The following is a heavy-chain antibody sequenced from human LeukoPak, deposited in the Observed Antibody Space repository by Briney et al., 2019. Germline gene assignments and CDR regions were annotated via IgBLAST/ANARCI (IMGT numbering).Heavy chain of an antibody. V-gene: IGHV1-69*13. CDR2: IIPIFGTA. Sequence: ASVKVSCKXSGGTFSSYAISWVRQAPGQGLEWMGGIIPIFGTANYAQKFQGRVTITADESTSTAYMELSSLRSEDTAVYYCARAMLRSTYYYDSSGYYYGDYFDYWGQGTLVTVS. CDR3: ARAMLRSTYYYDSSGYYYGDYFDY. D-gene: IGHD3-22*01. J-gene: IGHJ4*02. CDR1: GGTFSSYA.